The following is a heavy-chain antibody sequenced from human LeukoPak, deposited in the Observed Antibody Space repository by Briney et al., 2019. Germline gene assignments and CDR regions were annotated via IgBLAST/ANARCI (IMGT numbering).Heavy chain of an antibody. D-gene: IGHD1-1*01. CDR2: IYYSGST. Sequence: PPETLSLTCTVSGYSISSGYYWGWIRQPPGKGLEWIGSIYYSGSTYYNPSLKSRVTISVDTSKNQFSLKLSSVTAADTAVYYCASILFRTAYFDYWGQGTLVTVSS. CDR3: ASILFRTAYFDY. CDR1: GYSISSGYY. V-gene: IGHV4-38-2*02. J-gene: IGHJ4*02.